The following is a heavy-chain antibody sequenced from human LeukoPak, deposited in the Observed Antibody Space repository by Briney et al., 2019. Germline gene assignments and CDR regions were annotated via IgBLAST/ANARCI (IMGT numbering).Heavy chain of an antibody. V-gene: IGHV4-59*08. J-gene: IGHJ4*02. CDR1: GGSMSGYY. Sequence: SETLSLTCSVSGGSMSGYYWSWIRQPPGKGLEWIGYIYYSGSTNYNPSLKSRVTISVDTSKNQFSLKLSSVTAADTAVYYCASTYYYDSSGYYYPFAYWGQGTLVTV. CDR3: ASTYYYDSSGYYYPFAY. D-gene: IGHD3-22*01. CDR2: IYYSGST.